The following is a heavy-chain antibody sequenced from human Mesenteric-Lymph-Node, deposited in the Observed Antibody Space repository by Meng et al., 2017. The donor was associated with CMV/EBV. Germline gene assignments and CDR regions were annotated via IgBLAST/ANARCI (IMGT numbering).Heavy chain of an antibody. D-gene: IGHD1-26*01. CDR1: GGSISSYY. CDR2: IYSSGST. CDR3: ARENQGGKWDRGAFDI. J-gene: IGHJ3*02. Sequence: SETLSLTCTVSGGSISSYYWTWIRQPPGKGLEWIGYIYSSGSTNYNPSLKSRVTISLDTPKNQFSLKLSSVTAADTAVYYCARENQGGKWDRGAFDIWGQGTMVTVSS. V-gene: IGHV4-59*01.